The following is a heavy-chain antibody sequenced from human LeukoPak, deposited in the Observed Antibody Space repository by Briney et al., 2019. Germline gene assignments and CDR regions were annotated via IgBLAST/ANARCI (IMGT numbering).Heavy chain of an antibody. Sequence: SPTLSLTFAISGDSVSSNSVAWNWIRQTPSRGLEWLGRTYYRSKWYNDYAVSVKSRITINADTSKNQFSLQLNSVSPEDTAVYYCAREREHSFDYWGQGTLVTVSS. CDR1: GDSVSSNSVA. CDR2: TYYRSKWYN. CDR3: AREREHSFDY. J-gene: IGHJ4*02. D-gene: IGHD1-26*01. V-gene: IGHV6-1*01.